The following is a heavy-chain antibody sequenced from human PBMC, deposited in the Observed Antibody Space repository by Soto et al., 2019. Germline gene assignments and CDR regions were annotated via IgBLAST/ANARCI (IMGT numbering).Heavy chain of an antibody. Sequence: SETLSLTCAVYGGSFSGYYWSWIRQPPGKGLEWIGEINHSGSTNYNPSLKSRVTISVDTSKNQFSLKLSSVTAADTAVYYCARADHDYDFWSGYYASRRYYFDYWGQGPLVTVSS. D-gene: IGHD3-3*01. V-gene: IGHV4-34*01. CDR2: INHSGST. CDR3: ARADHDYDFWSGYYASRRYYFDY. J-gene: IGHJ4*02. CDR1: GGSFSGYY.